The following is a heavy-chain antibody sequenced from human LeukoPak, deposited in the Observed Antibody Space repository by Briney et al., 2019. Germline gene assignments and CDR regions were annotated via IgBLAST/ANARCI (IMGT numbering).Heavy chain of an antibody. D-gene: IGHD3-22*01. CDR3: ARESEAKWFFDY. Sequence: GASVKVSCKASGGTFSSYAIIWVRQAPGQGLEWMGGIIPIFGTANYAQKFQGRVTITADESTSTAYMELSSLRSEDTAVYYCARESEAKWFFDYWGQGTLVTVSS. CDR2: IIPIFGTA. V-gene: IGHV1-69*01. CDR1: GGTFSSYA. J-gene: IGHJ4*02.